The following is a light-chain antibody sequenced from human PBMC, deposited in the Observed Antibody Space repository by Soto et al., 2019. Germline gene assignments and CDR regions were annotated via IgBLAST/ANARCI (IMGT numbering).Light chain of an antibody. CDR2: DVS. J-gene: IGLJ2*01. Sequence: QSALTQPASAPGSPGQSITISCTGTSSDVGTYNYVSWYQQHPGKAPKLMIYDVSNRPSGVSNRFSGSKSGNTASLTISGLQAEDEADYYCSSHTGSTVVFGGGTKLTVL. CDR1: SSDVGTYNY. V-gene: IGLV2-14*01. CDR3: SSHTGSTVV.